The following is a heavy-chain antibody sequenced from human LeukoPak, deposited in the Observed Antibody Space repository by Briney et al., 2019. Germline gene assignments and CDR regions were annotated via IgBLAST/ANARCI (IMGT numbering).Heavy chain of an antibody. D-gene: IGHD6-13*01. J-gene: IGHJ4*02. CDR1: GFTLSSYW. V-gene: IGHV3-7*03. CDR2: IKQDGSEK. CDR3: ASRIVAAPYYFDY. Sequence: GGSLRLSCVASGFTLSSYWMSWVRQAPGKGLEWVANIKQDGSEKYYVDSVKGRFTISRDNARNSLYLQMNSLRAEDTAVYYCASRIVAAPYYFDYWGQGTLVTVSS.